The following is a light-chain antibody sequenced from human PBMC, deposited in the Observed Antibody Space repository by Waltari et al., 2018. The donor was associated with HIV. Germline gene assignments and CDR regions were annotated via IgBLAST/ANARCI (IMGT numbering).Light chain of an antibody. CDR1: STDLCHYTF. Sequence: QSALTQPPSASGSPGQSVALSCTGSSTDLCHYTFLSCYQHPPGKAPTLLIYDVTRQPPGITDRFSGTKSGYTASLTVSDLQVEDEADYYCVSYTEKDTFLLFGGGTKLAV. J-gene: IGLJ2*01. V-gene: IGLV2-8*01. CDR3: VSYTEKDTFLL. CDR2: DVT.